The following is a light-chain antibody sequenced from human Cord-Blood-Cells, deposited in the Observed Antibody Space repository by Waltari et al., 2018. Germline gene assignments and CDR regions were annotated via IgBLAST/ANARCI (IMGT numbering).Light chain of an antibody. CDR3: CSYAGSSTFAVYV. V-gene: IGLV2-23*02. Sequence: QSALTQPASVSGPPGQSITIPCTGTSRDVGSYNLDSWYQQHPGKAPKLMIYEVSKRPSWVSNRFSGSKSGNTASLTISGLQAEDEADYYCCSYAGSSTFAVYVFGTGTKVTVL. CDR1: SRDVGSYNL. CDR2: EVS. J-gene: IGLJ1*01.